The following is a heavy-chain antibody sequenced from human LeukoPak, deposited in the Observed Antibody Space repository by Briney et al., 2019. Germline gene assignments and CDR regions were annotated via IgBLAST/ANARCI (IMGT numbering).Heavy chain of an antibody. Sequence: PGGSLRLSCAASGVTFSTYAMSWVRQAPGKGLEWVSSISSSSSYIYYADSVKGRFTISRDNAKNSLYLQMNSLRAEDTAVYYCARGDSGYYYGGHFDYWGQGTLVTVSS. V-gene: IGHV3-21*01. CDR3: ARGDSGYYYGGHFDY. J-gene: IGHJ4*02. CDR1: GVTFSTYA. CDR2: ISSSSSYI. D-gene: IGHD3-22*01.